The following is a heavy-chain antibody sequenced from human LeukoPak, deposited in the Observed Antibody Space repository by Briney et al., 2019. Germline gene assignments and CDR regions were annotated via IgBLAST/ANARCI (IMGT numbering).Heavy chain of an antibody. CDR2: IKQDGSEK. Sequence: GGSLRLSCAASGFTFSSYWMSWVRQAPGKGLEWVANIKQDGSEKYYVDSVKGRLTISRDNAKNSLYLQMNSLRAEDTAVYYCAREGLGYCSSTSCSNFDYWGQGTLVTVSS. D-gene: IGHD2-2*01. J-gene: IGHJ4*02. CDR3: AREGLGYCSSTSCSNFDY. CDR1: GFTFSSYW. V-gene: IGHV3-7*01.